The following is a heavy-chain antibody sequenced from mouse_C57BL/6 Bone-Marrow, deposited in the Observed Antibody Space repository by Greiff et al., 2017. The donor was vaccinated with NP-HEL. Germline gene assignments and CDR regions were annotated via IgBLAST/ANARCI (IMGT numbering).Heavy chain of an antibody. J-gene: IGHJ4*01. CDR2: IWSGGST. D-gene: IGHD1-1*01. CDR1: GFSLTSYG. Sequence: VHLVESGPGLVQPSQSLSITCTVSGFSLTSYGVHWVRQSPGKGLEWLGVIWSGGSTDYNAAFISRLSISKDNSKSQVFFKMNSLQADDTAIYYCASSYYYGSSLSYTTMDYWGQGTSVTVSS. V-gene: IGHV2-2*01. CDR3: ASSYYYGSSLSYTTMDY.